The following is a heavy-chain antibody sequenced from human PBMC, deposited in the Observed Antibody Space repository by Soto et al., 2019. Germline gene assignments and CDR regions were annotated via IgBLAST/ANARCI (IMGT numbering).Heavy chain of an antibody. D-gene: IGHD1-26*01. J-gene: IGHJ5*02. CDR1: GGSIRSHY. CDR2: IDDSGST. CDR3: ARDYSGSYYSFWFDP. V-gene: IGHV4-59*11. Sequence: PSETLSLTCTVSGGSIRSHYWNWIRQPPGKGLEWIGYIDDSGSTKYNPSLKSRVTISVDTSKNQFSLKLNSVTAADTAIYYCARDYSGSYYSFWFDPWGQGTQVTVSS.